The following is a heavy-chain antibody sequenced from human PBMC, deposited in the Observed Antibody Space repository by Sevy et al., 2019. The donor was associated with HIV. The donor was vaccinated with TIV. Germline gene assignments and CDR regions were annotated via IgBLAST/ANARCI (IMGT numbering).Heavy chain of an antibody. CDR1: GDSISSGDYY. J-gene: IGHJ5*01. CDR2: FFYSDSP. Sequence: SETLSLTCSVSGDSISSGDYYWNWIRQSPGKGLEWIGYFFYSDSPHYNPSLKSRVTISADMSANQVSLKVTSVTAADSAVYYCARGKYLVSVPFDFWGQGTLVTVSS. CDR3: ARGKYLVSVPFDF. V-gene: IGHV4-30-4*01. D-gene: IGHD3-10*01.